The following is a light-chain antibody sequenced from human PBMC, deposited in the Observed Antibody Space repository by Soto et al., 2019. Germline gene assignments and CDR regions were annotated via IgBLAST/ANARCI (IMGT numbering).Light chain of an antibody. CDR2: GAS. Sequence: EILMTQSPVTLSVSPGARATLSCRASQSVSSDLAWYQQKPGQSPRLLIYGASTRATDIPDRFSGSGSDTDFALTISRLEPEDFAVYYCQQYSGSPFTFGPGTKVNIK. CDR1: QSVSSD. J-gene: IGKJ3*01. V-gene: IGKV3-20*01. CDR3: QQYSGSPFT.